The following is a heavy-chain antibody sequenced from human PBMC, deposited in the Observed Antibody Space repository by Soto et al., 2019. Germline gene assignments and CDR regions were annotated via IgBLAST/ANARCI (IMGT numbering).Heavy chain of an antibody. V-gene: IGHV3-23*01. CDR2: ISPNGDTT. CDR1: GLTFSNYA. J-gene: IGHJ4*02. CDR3: ARDQSYLSF. D-gene: IGHD3-10*01. Sequence: GGSLRLSCAASGLTFSNYAMSWVRQAPGMGLEWVSAISPNGDTTNYADSVKGRFTISRDNSKNTVYLQMNSLRADDAAVYYCARDQSYLSFWGLGTLVTVSS.